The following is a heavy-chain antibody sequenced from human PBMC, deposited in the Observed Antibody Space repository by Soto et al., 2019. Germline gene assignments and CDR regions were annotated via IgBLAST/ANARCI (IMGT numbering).Heavy chain of an antibody. V-gene: IGHV3-53*01. Sequence: EVQLVESGGGLIQPGGSLRLSCAASGFTVSSNYMSWVRQAPGKGLEWVSVIYSGGSTYYADSVKGRFTISRDNSKNSLYLQMNSLRAEDTAVYYCARDLRTLYGMDVWGQGTTVTVSS. CDR2: IYSGGST. CDR3: ARDLRTLYGMDV. J-gene: IGHJ6*02. CDR1: GFTVSSNY.